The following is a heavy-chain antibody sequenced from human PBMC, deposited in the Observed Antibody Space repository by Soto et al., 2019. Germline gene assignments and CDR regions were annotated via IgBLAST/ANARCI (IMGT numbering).Heavy chain of an antibody. V-gene: IGHV1-2*04. CDR2: INPNSGGT. Sequence: XSVKVSFKATGGPFSSYAISWVRHTPGQGLEWMGWINPNSGGTNYAQKFQGWVTMTRDTSISTAYMELSRLTSDDTAVYYCARAAAAAGNWFDPWGQGTLVTVSS. J-gene: IGHJ5*02. D-gene: IGHD6-13*01. CDR3: ARAAAAAGNWFDP. CDR1: GGPFSSYA.